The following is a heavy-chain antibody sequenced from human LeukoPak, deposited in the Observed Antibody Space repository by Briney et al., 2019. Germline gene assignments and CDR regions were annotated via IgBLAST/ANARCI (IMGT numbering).Heavy chain of an antibody. CDR3: ARDRCGYDRNDAFDI. J-gene: IGHJ3*02. CDR1: GFTFSSYA. D-gene: IGHD5-12*01. V-gene: IGHV3-23*01. CDR2: ISGSGGST. Sequence: GGSLRLSCAASGFTFSSYAMSWVRQAPGKGLEWVSAISGSGGSTYYADSVKGRFTISRDNSKNTLYLQMNSLRAEDTAVYYCARDRCGYDRNDAFDIWGQGTMVTVSS.